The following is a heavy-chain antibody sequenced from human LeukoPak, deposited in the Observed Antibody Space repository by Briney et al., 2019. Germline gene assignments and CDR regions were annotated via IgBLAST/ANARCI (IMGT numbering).Heavy chain of an antibody. J-gene: IGHJ4*02. V-gene: IGHV3-23*01. Sequence: GGSLRLSCAASGFTFSSFAINWVRQAPGKELQWVSGISPSGGTSHYADSVKGRFTISRDNSKNTLYLQMNSLRAEDTAVYYCVRDDDRPDNGLDYWGQGTLVTVSS. CDR3: VRDDDRPDNGLDY. CDR1: GFTFSSFA. CDR2: ISPSGGTS. D-gene: IGHD3-22*01.